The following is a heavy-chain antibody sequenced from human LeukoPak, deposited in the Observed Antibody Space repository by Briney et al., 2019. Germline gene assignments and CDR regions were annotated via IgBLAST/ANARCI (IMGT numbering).Heavy chain of an antibody. Sequence: ASVKVSCKASGYTFTSYGISWVRQAPGQGLEWMGWISAYNGNTNYAQKLQGRVTMTTDTPTSTAYMELRSLRSDDTAVYYCARERPSHYDFWSGYLDPDAFDIWGQGTMVTVSS. CDR2: ISAYNGNT. CDR1: GYTFTSYG. J-gene: IGHJ3*02. D-gene: IGHD3-3*01. V-gene: IGHV1-18*01. CDR3: ARERPSHYDFWSGYLDPDAFDI.